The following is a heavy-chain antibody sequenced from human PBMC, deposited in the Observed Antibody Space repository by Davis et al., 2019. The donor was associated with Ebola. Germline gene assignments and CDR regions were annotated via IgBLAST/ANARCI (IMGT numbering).Heavy chain of an antibody. CDR3: AREPLRLGGGQLVEY. J-gene: IGHJ4*02. CDR2: IKQDGSAT. D-gene: IGHD6-6*01. Sequence: GGSLRLSCAASGFSFSDYYMSWIRQAPGKGLEWVANIKQDGSATYYVDSVKGRFTIARDNAKNSLYLQMNSLRAEDTAVYYCAREPLRLGGGQLVEYWSQGTLVTVTS. V-gene: IGHV3-7*01. CDR1: GFSFSDYY.